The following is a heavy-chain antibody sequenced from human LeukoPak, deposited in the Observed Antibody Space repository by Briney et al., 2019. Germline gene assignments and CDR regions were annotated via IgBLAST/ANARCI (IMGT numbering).Heavy chain of an antibody. J-gene: IGHJ5*02. CDR2: INHSGST. CDR3: ARGQVAAIHNWFDP. Sequence: KPSETLSLTCAVYGGSFSGYYWSWIRPPPGKGLEWIGEINHSGSTNYNPSLKSRVTISVDTSKNQFSLKLSSVTAADTAVYYCARGQVAAIHNWFDPWGQGTLVTVSS. CDR1: GGSFSGYY. D-gene: IGHD2-2*02. V-gene: IGHV4-34*01.